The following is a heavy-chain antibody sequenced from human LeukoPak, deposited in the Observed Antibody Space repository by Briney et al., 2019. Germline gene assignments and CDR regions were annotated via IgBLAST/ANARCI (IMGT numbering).Heavy chain of an antibody. Sequence: GGSLRLSCAASGFTFSSYAMHWVRQAPGKGLEWVSYISSSSSTIYYADSVKGRFAISRDNARNSLYLQMSSLRVEDTAVYYCAKDGWLESGRTPFYFDSWGQGTLVTVSS. CDR2: ISSSSSTI. D-gene: IGHD3-10*01. CDR3: AKDGWLESGRTPFYFDS. J-gene: IGHJ4*02. V-gene: IGHV3-48*01. CDR1: GFTFSSYA.